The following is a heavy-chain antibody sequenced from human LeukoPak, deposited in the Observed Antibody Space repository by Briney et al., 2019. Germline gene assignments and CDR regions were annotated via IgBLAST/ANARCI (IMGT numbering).Heavy chain of an antibody. CDR1: EFTFSDYA. J-gene: IGHJ4*02. V-gene: IGHV3-30-3*01. CDR2: ISYDGSSK. Sequence: GGSLRLSCAASEFTFSDYALHWVRQAPGKGLEWVAVISYDGSSKYYADSVKGRFTISRDNSKNTLYLQMNSLRAEDTAVYYCARDHNWGFDHWGQGTLVTVSS. CDR3: ARDHNWGFDH. D-gene: IGHD3-16*01.